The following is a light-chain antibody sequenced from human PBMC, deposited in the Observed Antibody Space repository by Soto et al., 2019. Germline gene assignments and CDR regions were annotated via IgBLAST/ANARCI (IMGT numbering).Light chain of an antibody. V-gene: IGLV2-14*01. J-gene: IGLJ1*01. Sequence: QSVRTQPASVSGSPGQWITISCTGTSRDVGGYNYVSWYQQHPGKAPKLMIYDVSNRPSGVSNRFSGSKSGNTPSLTISGLQADDEADYYCRSYTSSSTLYVFGTGTKVTVL. CDR2: DVS. CDR3: RSYTSSSTLYV. CDR1: SRDVGGYNY.